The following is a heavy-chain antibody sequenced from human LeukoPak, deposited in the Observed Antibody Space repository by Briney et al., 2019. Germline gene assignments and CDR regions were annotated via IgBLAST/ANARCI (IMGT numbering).Heavy chain of an antibody. D-gene: IGHD3-10*01. J-gene: IGHJ6*04. CDR3: ARDRTEFRLLPYYYMDV. CDR2: INPNSGGT. V-gene: IGHV1-2*02. Sequence: ASVKVSCKASGYTFTGHYMHWVRQAPGQGLEWMGWINPNSGGTNYAQKFQGRVTMTRDTSISTAYMELSRLRSDDTAVYCCARDRTEFRLLPYYYMDVWGRGTTVTVSS. CDR1: GYTFTGHY.